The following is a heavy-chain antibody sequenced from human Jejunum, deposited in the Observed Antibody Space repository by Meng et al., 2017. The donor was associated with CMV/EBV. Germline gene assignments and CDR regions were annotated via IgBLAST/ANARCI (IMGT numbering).Heavy chain of an antibody. CDR2: VFYSGST. J-gene: IGHJ4*02. D-gene: IGHD1-26*01. CDR1: GGSIGSSSYF. V-gene: IGHV4-39*07. CDR3: AREAYSVSSEIDY. Sequence: GGSIGSSSYFWGWIRQPPGKGLEWIGSVFYSGSTYYNPSLKSRVTISVDTSKNQFSLKLSSVTAADTAVYYCAREAYSVSSEIDYCGQGTLVTVSS.